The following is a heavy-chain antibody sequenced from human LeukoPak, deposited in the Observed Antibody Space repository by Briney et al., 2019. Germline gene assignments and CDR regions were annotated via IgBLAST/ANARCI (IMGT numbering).Heavy chain of an antibody. J-gene: IGHJ4*02. V-gene: IGHV1-3*02. D-gene: IGHD4-23*01. CDR1: GYTLINYV. CDR2: TNDPTGIT. Sequence: GGSVKVSCKASGYTLINYVLHWVRQAPGQRLEWMGETNDPTGITRFLQDFQGRLTINIDTSASTADMELSSLRSEDMAVYYCARSPGGNARTWLDYWGQGTLVTVSS. CDR3: ARSPGGNARTWLDY.